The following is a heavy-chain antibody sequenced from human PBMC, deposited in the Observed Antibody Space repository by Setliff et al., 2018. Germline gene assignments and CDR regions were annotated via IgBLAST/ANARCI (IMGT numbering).Heavy chain of an antibody. CDR1: GFTFGDYA. D-gene: IGHD1-1*01. CDR3: TSGKLERRTGHHYFMDV. J-gene: IGHJ6*03. V-gene: IGHV3-49*04. CDR2: IRSKAYGGTT. Sequence: LRLSCTASGFTFGDYAMSWVRQAPGKGLEWVGFIRSKAYGGTTEYATSVKGRFTLSRDDSKNTLYLQMNHLKTDDTGVYYCTSGKLERRTGHHYFMDVWGKGTTVTVSS.